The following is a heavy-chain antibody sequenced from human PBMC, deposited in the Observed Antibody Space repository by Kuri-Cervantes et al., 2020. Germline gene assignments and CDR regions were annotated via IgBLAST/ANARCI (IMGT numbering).Heavy chain of an antibody. V-gene: IGHV1-8*01. CDR1: GYTFTSYD. CDR2: MNPNSGNT. Sequence: ASVKVSCKASGYTFTSYDINWVRQATGQGLEWMGWMNPNSGNTGYAQKFQGRVTMTRNTSISTAYMELSSLRSEDTAVYYCARGLTDYYASSGYGVYWYFALWGRGTLVTVSS. D-gene: IGHD3-22*01. J-gene: IGHJ2*01. CDR3: ARGLTDYYASSGYGVYWYFAL.